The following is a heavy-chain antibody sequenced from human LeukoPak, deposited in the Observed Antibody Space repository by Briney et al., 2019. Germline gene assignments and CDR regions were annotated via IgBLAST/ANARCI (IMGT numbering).Heavy chain of an antibody. Sequence: GGSLKLSCAASGFTFSVSTIHWVRQTSGKGLEWLGRIRTTANTYATAYAASVKGRFTISRDDSKNTASLQMNSLETEDTAVYYCVRHVDGNYDYFGIDVWGRGTTVAVSS. CDR3: VRHVDGNYDYFGIDV. J-gene: IGHJ6*02. D-gene: IGHD1-7*01. CDR1: GFTFSVST. V-gene: IGHV3-73*01. CDR2: IRTTANTYAT.